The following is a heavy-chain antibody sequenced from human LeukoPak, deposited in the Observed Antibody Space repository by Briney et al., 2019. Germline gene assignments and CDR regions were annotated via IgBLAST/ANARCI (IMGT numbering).Heavy chain of an antibody. V-gene: IGHV5-51*01. Sequence: GGPLPLSGKGPGYSFTINWIAWVRHIPGKDLDWMGIIYPVDSHTRYTPSFQGQPTISADKSISTPYLRWSSLKPSDTAMYYCAGLGSRHGYNWGHLWGQGPLVSVSS. CDR3: AGLGSRHGYNWGHL. CDR2: IYPVDSHT. J-gene: IGHJ5*02. CDR1: GYSFTINW. D-gene: IGHD5-24*01.